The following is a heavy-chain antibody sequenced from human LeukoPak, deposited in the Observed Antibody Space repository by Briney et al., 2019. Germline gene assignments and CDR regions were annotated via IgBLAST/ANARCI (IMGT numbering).Heavy chain of an antibody. CDR2: IYYSGST. J-gene: IGHJ4*02. CDR1: GGSISSGGYY. CDR3: ARVSLWGDYRVDY. V-gene: IGHV4-31*03. D-gene: IGHD4-17*01. Sequence: SETLSLTCTVSGGSISSGGYYWSWIRQHPGKGLEWIGYIYYSGSTYYNPSLKSRVTISVDTSKNQFSLKLSSVTAADTAVYYCARVSLWGDYRVDYWGQRTLVTVSS.